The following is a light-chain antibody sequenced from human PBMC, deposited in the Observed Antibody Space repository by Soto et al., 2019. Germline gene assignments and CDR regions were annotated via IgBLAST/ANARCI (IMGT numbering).Light chain of an antibody. V-gene: IGLV1-40*01. CDR3: QSYDTTLSVYV. CDR2: GGN. CDR1: SSNIGSGYG. J-gene: IGLJ1*01. Sequence: QSVLTQPPSVSGAPGLRVTISCTGSSSNIGSGYGVHWYQQLPGAGPKLLIFGGNNRPSGVPDRFSGSRSGTSASLAITGLQAEDEADYYCQSYDTTLSVYVFGTGTSSPS.